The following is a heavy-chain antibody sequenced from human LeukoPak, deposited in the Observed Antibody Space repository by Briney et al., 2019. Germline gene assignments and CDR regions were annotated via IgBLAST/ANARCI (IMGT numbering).Heavy chain of an antibody. V-gene: IGHV4-31*03. CDR1: GGSISSSSYY. D-gene: IGHD4-23*01. Sequence: SETLSLTCIVSGGSISSSSYYWGWIRQPPGKGLEWIGYIYYSGSTYYNPSLKSRVTISVDTSKNQFSLKLSSVTAADTAVYYCAREHGGNSLFDYWGQGTLVTVSS. CDR2: IYYSGST. J-gene: IGHJ4*02. CDR3: AREHGGNSLFDY.